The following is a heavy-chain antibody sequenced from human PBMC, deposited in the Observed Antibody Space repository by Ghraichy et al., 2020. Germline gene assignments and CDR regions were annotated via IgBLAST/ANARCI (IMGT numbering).Heavy chain of an antibody. CDR2: FDPEDGET. CDR1: GYTLTELS. J-gene: IGHJ6*02. D-gene: IGHD2-8*01. CDR3: ATPSMRINYYGMDV. V-gene: IGHV1-24*01. Sequence: ASVKVSCKVSGYTLTELSMHWVRQAPGKGLEWMAGFDPEDGETIYAQKFQGRVTMTEDTSTDTAYMELSSLRSEDTAVYYCATPSMRINYYGMDVWGQGTTVTVSS.